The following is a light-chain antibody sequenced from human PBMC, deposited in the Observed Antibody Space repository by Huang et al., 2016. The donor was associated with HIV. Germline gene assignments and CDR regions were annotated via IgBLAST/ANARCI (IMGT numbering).Light chain of an antibody. J-gene: IGKJ2*01. V-gene: IGKV3D-15*01. Sequence: EIVMTQSTATLSVSPGERATLSCRASQSVSSNLAWYQQKPGQAPRLLIYGASTRATCIPARFSGSGSGTEFTLTISSLQSEDFAVYYCQQYNNWPLPFGQGTKLEIK. CDR3: QQYNNWPLP. CDR1: QSVSSN. CDR2: GAS.